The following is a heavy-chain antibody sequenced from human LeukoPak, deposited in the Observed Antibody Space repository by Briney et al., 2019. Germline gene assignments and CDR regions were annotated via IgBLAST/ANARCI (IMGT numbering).Heavy chain of an antibody. D-gene: IGHD4/OR15-4a*01. J-gene: IGHJ5*02. Sequence: PGGSLRLSCAASGFTVSNNYMNWVRQAPGKGLEWVSLIYSGGDTHYADSVKGRFTISRDSSKNTLYLQMNSLRAEDTAVYYCARDRPAVRTNTYAWGQGTLVTVSS. CDR2: IYSGGDT. CDR3: ARDRPAVRTNTYA. CDR1: GFTVSNNY. V-gene: IGHV3-66*01.